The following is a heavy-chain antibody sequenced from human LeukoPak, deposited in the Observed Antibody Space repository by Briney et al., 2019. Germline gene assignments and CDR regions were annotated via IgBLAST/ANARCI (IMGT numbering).Heavy chain of an antibody. D-gene: IGHD4-23*01. CDR2: IYYSGST. Sequence: PSETLSLTCTVSGDSIRNFYWNWVRQPPGKGLEWIGYIYYSGSTNYNPSLKSRVTISVDTSKNQFSLKLSSVTAADTAVYYCAREKYGGQFDYWGQGTLVTVSS. CDR1: GDSIRNFY. CDR3: AREKYGGQFDY. J-gene: IGHJ4*02. V-gene: IGHV4-59*12.